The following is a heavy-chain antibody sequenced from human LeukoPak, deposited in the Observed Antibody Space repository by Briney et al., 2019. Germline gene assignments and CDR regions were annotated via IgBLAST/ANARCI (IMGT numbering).Heavy chain of an antibody. V-gene: IGHV3-23*01. CDR2: ISGSGGST. Sequence: GGSLRLSCAASGFTFSSCGMSWVRQAPGKGLEWVSSISGSGGSTYYADSVKGRFTISRDNSKNTLYLQMNSLRLEDTAVYYCAKHVTVSGVYYFDYWGQGTLVTASS. CDR3: AKHVTVSGVYYFDY. D-gene: IGHD3-3*01. J-gene: IGHJ4*02. CDR1: GFTFSSCG.